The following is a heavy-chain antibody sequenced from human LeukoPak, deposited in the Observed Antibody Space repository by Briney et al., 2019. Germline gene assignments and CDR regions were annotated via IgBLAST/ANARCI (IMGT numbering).Heavy chain of an antibody. Sequence: SETLSLTCTVSGGSISSYYWSWIRQPAGKGLEWIGRIYTSGSTNYNPSLKSRVTMSVDTSKNQFSLKLSSVTAADTAVYYCARSGTWGIFGVAPDPFYYYYYMDVWGKGTTVTVSS. V-gene: IGHV4-4*07. CDR1: GGSISSYY. CDR2: IYTSGST. CDR3: ARSGTWGIFGVAPDPFYYYYYMDV. J-gene: IGHJ6*03. D-gene: IGHD3-3*01.